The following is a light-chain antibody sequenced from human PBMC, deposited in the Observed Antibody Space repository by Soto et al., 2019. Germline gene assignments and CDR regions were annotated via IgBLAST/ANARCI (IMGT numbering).Light chain of an antibody. V-gene: IGKV3-11*01. CDR2: DAS. J-gene: IGKJ1*01. CDR1: QSVSSY. CDR3: QKYNSAPRT. Sequence: EIVLTQSPATLSLSPGERATLSCRASQSVSSYLAWYQQKPGQAPRLLIYDASNRATGIPARFSGSGSGTDFTLTISSLQPEDVATYYCQKYNSAPRTFGQGTKV.